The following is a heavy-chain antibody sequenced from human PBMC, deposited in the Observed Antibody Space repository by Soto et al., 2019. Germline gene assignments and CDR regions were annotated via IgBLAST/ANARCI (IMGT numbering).Heavy chain of an antibody. Sequence: QVQLVQSGAEVKKPGASVKVSCKASGYTFTSYYMHWVRQAPGQGLEWLGIINPSGGSTSYAQKFQGRVTMTRDTSTSTEYMELSSQSPQDTAVYYCARDPGDSSGWYYPLEPGPYYCDYWGQGTLVTVSS. J-gene: IGHJ4*02. CDR2: INPSGGST. V-gene: IGHV1-46*01. CDR1: GYTFTSYY. D-gene: IGHD6-19*01. CDR3: ARDPGDSSGWYYPLEPGPYYCDY.